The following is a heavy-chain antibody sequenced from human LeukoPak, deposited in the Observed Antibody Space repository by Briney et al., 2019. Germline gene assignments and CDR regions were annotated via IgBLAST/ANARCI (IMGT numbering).Heavy chain of an antibody. CDR1: GFTFSTHD. V-gene: IGHV3-48*04. CDR3: TSHTGTGDAFRPFHI. J-gene: IGHJ3*02. Sequence: QPGGSLRLSCAASGFTFSTHDVNWVRQAPGKGLEWVSFINSRSSTIYYADSVQGRFTISRDNAKNSLYLQMNSLRAEDTAVYYCTSHTGTGDAFRPFHIWGQGTMVTVSS. D-gene: IGHD2-21*02. CDR2: INSRSSTI.